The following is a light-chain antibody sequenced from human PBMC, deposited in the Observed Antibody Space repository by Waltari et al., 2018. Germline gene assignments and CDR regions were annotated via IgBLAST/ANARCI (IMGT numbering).Light chain of an antibody. CDR3: QQYYFTPYT. Sequence: DIQMTQSPSSLSASVGARVPITCRASQGISNSLAWYQQKPGKAPKLLLYGASRLESGVPPRFSGSGSGTDYTLTISSLQPDDFATYYCQQYYFTPYTFGQGTKLDIK. CDR1: QGISNS. J-gene: IGKJ2*01. CDR2: GAS. V-gene: IGKV1-NL1*01.